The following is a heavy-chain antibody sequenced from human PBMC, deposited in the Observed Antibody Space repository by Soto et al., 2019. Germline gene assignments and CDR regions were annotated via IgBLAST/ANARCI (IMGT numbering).Heavy chain of an antibody. CDR3: AKVDHSYSSSRVYSRRDFDI. V-gene: IGHV3-23*01. J-gene: IGHJ3*02. D-gene: IGHD6-6*01. CDR2: ISGSGGST. Sequence: PGGSLRLSCAASGFTFSSYAMSWVRQAPGKGLEWVSAISGSGGSTYYADSVKGRFTISRDTYKNTLYLQMNSLRAEDTAVYYCAKVDHSYSSSRVYSRRDFDIWGQGTMVSVS. CDR1: GFTFSSYA.